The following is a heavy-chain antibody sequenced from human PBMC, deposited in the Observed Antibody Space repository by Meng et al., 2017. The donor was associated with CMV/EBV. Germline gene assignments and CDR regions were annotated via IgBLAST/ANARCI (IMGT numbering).Heavy chain of an antibody. V-gene: IGHV1-69*01. J-gene: IGHJ6*02. CDR1: FSGSA. D-gene: IGHD6-19*01. CDR2: IIPIFGTA. Sequence: FSGSAISWVRQAPGQGLEWMGGIIPIFGTANYAQKFQGRVTITADESTSTAYMELSSLRSEDTAVYYCARGRYSSGWYYYYYYGMDVWGQGTTVTVSS. CDR3: ARGRYSSGWYYYYYYGMDV.